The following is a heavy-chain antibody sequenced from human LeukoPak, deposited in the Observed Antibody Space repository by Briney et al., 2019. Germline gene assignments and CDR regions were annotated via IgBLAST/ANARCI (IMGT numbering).Heavy chain of an antibody. Sequence: PGGSLRLSCAASGFTFSSYDMHWVRQAPGKGLEWVAVIWYDGSNKYYADSVKGRFTISRDNSKNTLYLQMNSLRAEDTAVYYCARGGYCSSTSCSRYYYYGMDVWGQGTTITVSS. J-gene: IGHJ6*02. V-gene: IGHV3-33*01. D-gene: IGHD2-2*01. CDR1: GFTFSSYD. CDR3: ARGGYCSSTSCSRYYYYGMDV. CDR2: IWYDGSNK.